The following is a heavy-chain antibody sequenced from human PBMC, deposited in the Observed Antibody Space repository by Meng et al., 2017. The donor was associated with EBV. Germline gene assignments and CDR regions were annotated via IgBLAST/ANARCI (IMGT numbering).Heavy chain of an antibody. D-gene: IGHD3-16*01. CDR3: ASVYGYCLGEYIDH. V-gene: IGHV4-30-2*01. Sequence: QLQLQESGPGLVKPSQTLSLTCPVSGGSISTYGYSWSWIRQPPGKGLEWIGYIYDTGSTYFNPSLRSRLTLSVDRAKNQFSLKLSYMTAADTAVYYCASVYGYCLGEYIDHWGQGTMVTVS. CDR1: GGSISTYGYS. J-gene: IGHJ4*02. CDR2: IYDTGST.